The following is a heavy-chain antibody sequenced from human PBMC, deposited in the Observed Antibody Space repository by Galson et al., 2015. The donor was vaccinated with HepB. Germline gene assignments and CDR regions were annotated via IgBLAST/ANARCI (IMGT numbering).Heavy chain of an antibody. J-gene: IGHJ6*03. Sequence: SVKVSCKASGGTFSSYAISWVRQAPGQGLEWMGGIIPIFGTANYAQKFQGRVTITADESTSTAYMELSSLRSEDTAVYYCARVSSWNERGGYYRYYYYYYMDVWGKGTTVTVSS. V-gene: IGHV1-69*13. CDR3: ARVSSWNERGGYYRYYYYYYMDV. CDR2: IIPIFGTA. CDR1: GGTFSSYA. D-gene: IGHD3-22*01.